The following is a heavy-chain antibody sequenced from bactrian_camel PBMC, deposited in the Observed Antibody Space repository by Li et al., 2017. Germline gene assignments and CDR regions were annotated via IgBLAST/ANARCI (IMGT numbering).Heavy chain of an antibody. V-gene: IGHV3S42*01. J-gene: IGHJ6*01. CDR2: IYSLGGAP. CDR3: AADIASACGDIWYRRPIAFDY. D-gene: IGHD6*01. Sequence: VQLVESGGGSVQPGGSLRLSCAASGYTYSAPCMAWFRQAPGKEREGVAGIYSLGGAPIYANSVKGRFTISEDNAKHTLYLQMNDLKPEDTAMYYCAADIASACGDIWYRRPIAFDYWGQGTQVTVS. CDR1: GYTYSAPC.